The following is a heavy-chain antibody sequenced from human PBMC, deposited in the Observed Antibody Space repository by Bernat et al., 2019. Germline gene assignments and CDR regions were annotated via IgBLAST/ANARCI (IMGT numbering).Heavy chain of an antibody. D-gene: IGHD2-21*01. CDR2: ISYDGSNK. V-gene: IGHV3-30*18. CDR3: AKDHHPEDPVMGNWFDP. CDR1: GFTFSSYG. Sequence: QVQLVESGGGVVQPGRSLRLSCAASGFTFSSYGMHWVRQAPGKGLEWVAVISYDGSNKYYADSVTGRFTISRDNSKNTLYLQMNSLRAEDTAVYYGAKDHHPEDPVMGNWFDPWGQGTLVTVSS. J-gene: IGHJ5*02.